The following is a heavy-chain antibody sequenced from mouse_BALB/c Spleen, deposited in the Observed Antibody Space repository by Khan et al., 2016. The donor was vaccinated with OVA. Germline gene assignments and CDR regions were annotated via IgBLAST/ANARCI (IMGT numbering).Heavy chain of an antibody. Sequence: QIQLVQSGPELKKPGETVRISCKASGYTFTTSGIQWVQKMPGKGLKWIGWINTHSGVPKYAEDFKGRFAFSLDISVSTAYLQITNLKSEDTATYFCARGGAAYYENDGGAMEYWGQGTSVTVSS. CDR3: ARGGAAYYENDGGAMEY. D-gene: IGHD2-4*01. CDR2: INTHSGVP. CDR1: GYTFTTSG. V-gene: IGHV9-4*02. J-gene: IGHJ4*01.